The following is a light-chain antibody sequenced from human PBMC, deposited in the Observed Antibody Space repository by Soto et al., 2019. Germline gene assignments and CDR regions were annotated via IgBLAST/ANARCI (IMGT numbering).Light chain of an antibody. CDR2: AGT. Sequence: QSALTQPASVSGSPGQSITISCTGTSSDVGGYNYVSWFQQHPGKGPKLILYAGTKRPSGLSTRFSGSMSGSTASLTISGLQAEDEGNYYCCSYATSDTLLFGGGTKLTVL. V-gene: IGLV2-23*01. J-gene: IGLJ2*01. CDR1: SSDVGGYNY. CDR3: CSYATSDTLL.